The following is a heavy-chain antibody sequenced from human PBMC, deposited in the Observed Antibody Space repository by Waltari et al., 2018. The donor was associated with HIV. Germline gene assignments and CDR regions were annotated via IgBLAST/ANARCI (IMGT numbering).Heavy chain of an antibody. V-gene: IGHV1-69*06. J-gene: IGHJ5*02. CDR2: IIPIFGTA. Sequence: QVQLVQSGAEVKKPGSSVKVSCKASGCTFSSYAISWVRPAPGPGLEWMGGIIPIFGTANYAQKFQGRVTITADKSTSTAYMELSSLRSEDTAVYYCAREGGRVVVAATAYWFDPWGQGTLVTVSS. CDR3: AREGGRVVVAATAYWFDP. CDR1: GCTFSSYA. D-gene: IGHD2-15*01.